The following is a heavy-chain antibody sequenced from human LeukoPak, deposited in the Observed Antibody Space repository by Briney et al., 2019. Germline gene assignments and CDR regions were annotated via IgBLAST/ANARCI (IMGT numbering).Heavy chain of an antibody. Sequence: GGSLRLSCAASGFSVSVNSMSWVRQAPGKGLEWVSFISGGGNTYYYADSVEGRFTISRDHSKNTLFLQMNSLRAEDTAVYYCARDRYYYDTSGYRTYYFDYWGQGILVTVSS. CDR3: ARDRYYYDTSGYRTYYFDY. D-gene: IGHD3-22*01. V-gene: IGHV3-66*01. CDR2: ISGGGNT. J-gene: IGHJ4*02. CDR1: GFSVSVNS.